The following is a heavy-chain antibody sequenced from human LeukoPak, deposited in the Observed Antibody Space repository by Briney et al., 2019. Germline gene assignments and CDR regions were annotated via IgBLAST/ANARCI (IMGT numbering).Heavy chain of an antibody. D-gene: IGHD2-2*01. CDR3: ARGLGYCTSTTCLLPFDY. Sequence: GGSLRLSCAASGFTVSTYYMTWVRQAPGKGLECVSVIYSGGSTYYADSVKGRFTASRDNSKNMLYLQMNSLRAEDTAMYYCARGLGYCTSTTCLLPFDYWGQGTLVTVSS. CDR2: IYSGGST. V-gene: IGHV3-53*01. CDR1: GFTVSTYY. J-gene: IGHJ4*02.